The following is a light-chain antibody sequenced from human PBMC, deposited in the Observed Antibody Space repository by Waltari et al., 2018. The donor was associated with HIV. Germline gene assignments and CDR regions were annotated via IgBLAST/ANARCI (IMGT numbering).Light chain of an antibody. Sequence: DVVMTQSPVSLPVTLGQPASISCRSSQGLVYSDGNTYLNWFQQRPGQSPRRLIYKVSFRDSGVPYRCSGSGSGTDFTLKISSVDAEDVAVYYCLQGTHWPWSFGQGTRLEIK. CDR1: QGLVYSDGNTY. CDR3: LQGTHWPWS. J-gene: IGKJ5*01. V-gene: IGKV2-30*01. CDR2: KVS.